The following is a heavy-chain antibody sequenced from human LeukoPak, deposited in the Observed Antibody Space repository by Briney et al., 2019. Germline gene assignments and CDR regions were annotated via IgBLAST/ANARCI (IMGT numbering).Heavy chain of an antibody. CDR2: INHSGST. J-gene: IGHJ4*02. CDR1: GGSFSGYY. D-gene: IGHD3-22*01. Sequence: SETLSLTCAVYGGSFSGYYWSWIRQPPGKGLEWIGEINHSGSTNYNPSLKSRVTISVDTSKNQFSLKPSSVTAADTVVYYCARERPIVVFDYWGQGTLVTVSS. CDR3: ARERPIVVFDY. V-gene: IGHV4-34*01.